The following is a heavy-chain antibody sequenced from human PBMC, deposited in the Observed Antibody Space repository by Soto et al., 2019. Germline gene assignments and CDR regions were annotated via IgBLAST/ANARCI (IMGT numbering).Heavy chain of an antibody. CDR2: IIPIFGTA. CDR1: GGTFSSYA. CDR3: ARVHGPYRSSACAGVWVDAFDI. V-gene: IGHV1-69*13. D-gene: IGHD6-6*01. J-gene: IGHJ3*02. Sequence: GASVKVSCKASGGTFSSYAISWVRQAPGQGLEWMGGIIPIFGTANYAQKIQGRGTITADESTSTAHMQLRSLRSEHTAEYYCARVHGPYRSSACAGVWVDAFDICRKVPMV.